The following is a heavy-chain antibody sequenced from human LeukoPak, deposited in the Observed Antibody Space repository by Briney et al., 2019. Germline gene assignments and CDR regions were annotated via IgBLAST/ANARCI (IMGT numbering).Heavy chain of an antibody. D-gene: IGHD3-3*01. CDR3: ARDLNFWSGYWNY. Sequence: PGGSLRLSCAASGFTFSRYWMSWVRQAPGKGLEWVANIKQDGSEKNYVDSVKGRFTISRDNAKNPLYLQMNSLRAEDTAVYYCARDLNFWSGYWNYWGQGTLVTVSS. J-gene: IGHJ4*02. CDR2: IKQDGSEK. V-gene: IGHV3-7*01. CDR1: GFTFSRYW.